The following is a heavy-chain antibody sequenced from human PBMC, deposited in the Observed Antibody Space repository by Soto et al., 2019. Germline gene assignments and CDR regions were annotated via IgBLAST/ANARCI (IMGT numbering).Heavy chain of an antibody. Sequence: ASVKVSCKASGYTLTGYYMHWVRQAPGQGLEWMGWINPNSGGTNYAQKFQGRVTMTRDTSISTAYMELSRLRSDDTAVYYCARVKSSSFSAVRYYGMDVWGQGTTVTVSS. V-gene: IGHV1-2*02. CDR2: INPNSGGT. D-gene: IGHD6-13*01. J-gene: IGHJ6*02. CDR1: GYTLTGYY. CDR3: ARVKSSSFSAVRYYGMDV.